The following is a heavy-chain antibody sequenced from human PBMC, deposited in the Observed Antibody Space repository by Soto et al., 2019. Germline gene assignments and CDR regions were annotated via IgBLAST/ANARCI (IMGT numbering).Heavy chain of an antibody. J-gene: IGHJ4*02. CDR1: GFTFTRYS. CDR2: ISSTTNYI. Sequence: GGSLRLSCPASGFTFTRYSLNWVRQATGKGLEWVSSISSTTNYIYYGDSMKGRFTISRDNAKNSLYLEMNSLRDEDTAVYYCARESEDLTSNFDYWGQGTLVTVSS. CDR3: ARESEDLTSNFDY. V-gene: IGHV3-21*06.